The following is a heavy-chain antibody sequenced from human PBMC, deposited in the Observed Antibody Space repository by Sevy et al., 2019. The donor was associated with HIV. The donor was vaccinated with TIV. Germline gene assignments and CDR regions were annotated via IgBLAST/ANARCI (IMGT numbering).Heavy chain of an antibody. V-gene: IGHV1-69*13. J-gene: IGHJ6*02. Sequence: ASMKVSCKASGGTFSSYAISWVRQAPGQGLEWMGGIMPIFGTANCAQKFQGRVTITADESTSTAYMELSSLRSEDTAVYYCARGGSALLRFLESLSPTDYYYYGMDVWGQGTTVTVSS. CDR2: IMPIFGTA. CDR1: GGTFSSYA. CDR3: ARGGSALLRFLESLSPTDYYYYGMDV. D-gene: IGHD3-3*01.